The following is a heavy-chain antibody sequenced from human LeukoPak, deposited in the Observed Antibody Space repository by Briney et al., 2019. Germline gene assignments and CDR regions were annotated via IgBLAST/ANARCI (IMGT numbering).Heavy chain of an antibody. V-gene: IGHV3-66*01. Sequence: PGGSLRLSCAASGFTVSSNYMSWVRQAPGKGLEWVSVIYSGGSTYYADSVKGRFTISRDNSKNTLYLQMNSLRAEDTAVYYCVAYYDILTGYKYRGQGTLVTVSS. D-gene: IGHD3-9*01. J-gene: IGHJ4*02. CDR3: VAYYDILTGYKY. CDR2: IYSGGST. CDR1: GFTVSSNY.